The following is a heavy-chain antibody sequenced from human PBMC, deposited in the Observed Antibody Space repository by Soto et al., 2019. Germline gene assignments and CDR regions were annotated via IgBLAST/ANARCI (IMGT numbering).Heavy chain of an antibody. V-gene: IGHV3-21*01. Sequence: GWSLRLSCAASGFTFRSYSMNWVRQAPGQGLEWVSSISSSSTSIYYADSLKGRFTISRDNAKNSLFLQMNSLRAEDTAVYYCARGSTVTSGGRWFDPWGRGTLVTVSS. D-gene: IGHD4-4*01. CDR2: ISSSSTSI. J-gene: IGHJ5*02. CDR1: GFTFRSYS. CDR3: ARGSTVTSGGRWFDP.